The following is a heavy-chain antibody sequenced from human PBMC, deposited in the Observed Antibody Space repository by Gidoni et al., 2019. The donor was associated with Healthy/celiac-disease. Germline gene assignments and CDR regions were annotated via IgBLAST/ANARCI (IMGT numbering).Heavy chain of an antibody. D-gene: IGHD6-19*01. CDR3: AKDKKSHQWLVPGI. Sequence: QVQLVESGVGVVQPGRSLRLSCSASGFTFSSYGMHWVRQAPGKGLEWVAVISYDGSNKYYADSVKGRFTISRDNSKNTLYLQMNSLRAEDTAVYYCAKDKKSHQWLVPGIWGQGTLVTVSS. CDR2: ISYDGSNK. J-gene: IGHJ4*02. V-gene: IGHV3-30*18. CDR1: GFTFSSYG.